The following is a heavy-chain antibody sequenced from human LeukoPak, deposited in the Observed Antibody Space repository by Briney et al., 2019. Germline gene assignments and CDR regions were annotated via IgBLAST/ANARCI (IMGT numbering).Heavy chain of an antibody. Sequence: ASVKVSCKVSGYTLTELSMHWVRQAPGKGLEWMGGFDPEDGETIYAQKFQGRVTMTEDTSTDTAYMELSSLRSEGTAVYYCATLNGKWELLGSDYWGQGTLVTVSS. CDR1: GYTLTELS. J-gene: IGHJ4*02. V-gene: IGHV1-24*01. CDR2: FDPEDGET. D-gene: IGHD1-26*01. CDR3: ATLNGKWELLGSDY.